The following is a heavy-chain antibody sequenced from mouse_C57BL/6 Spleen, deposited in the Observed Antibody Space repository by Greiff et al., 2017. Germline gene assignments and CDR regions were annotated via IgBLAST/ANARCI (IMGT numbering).Heavy chain of an antibody. J-gene: IGHJ4*01. CDR3: ARHNYAQGAMDY. CDR1: GFSFSDYY. D-gene: IGHD1-1*02. V-gene: IGHV5-12*01. CDR2: ISNGGGST. Sequence: EVQLVESGGGLVQPGGSLKLSCAASGFSFSDYYMYWVRQPLEQRLLWVAYISNGGGSTYYPDTVKGRFTISRDNAKNTLYLQRSRLKSEDTAMYYCARHNYAQGAMDYWGQGTSVTVAS.